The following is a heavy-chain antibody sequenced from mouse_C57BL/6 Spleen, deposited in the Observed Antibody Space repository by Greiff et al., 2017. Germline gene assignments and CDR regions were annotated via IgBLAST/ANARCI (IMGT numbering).Heavy chain of an antibody. CDR3: AVITTVVN. CDR2: IDPSDSYT. J-gene: IGHJ2*01. CDR1: GYTFTSYW. V-gene: IGHV1-69*01. Sequence: QVQLQQSGAELVMPGASVKLSCKASGYTFTSYWMHWVKQRPGQGLEWIGEIDPSDSYTNYNQKFKGKSTLTVDKSSSTAYMQLSSLTSEDSAVYYCAVITTVVNWGQGTTLTVSS. D-gene: IGHD1-1*01.